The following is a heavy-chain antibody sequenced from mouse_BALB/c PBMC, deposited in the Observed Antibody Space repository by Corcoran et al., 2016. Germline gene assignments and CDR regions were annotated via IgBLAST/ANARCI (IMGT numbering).Heavy chain of an antibody. CDR1: GFSLSTSGMG. CDR2: IYWDDDK. D-gene: IGHD6-2*01. Sequence: QVTLKESGPGILQPSQTLSLTCSFSGFSLSTSGMGVSWIRQPSGKGLEWLAHIYWDDDKRYNPSLKSRLTISKDTSSNQVFLKITSVDTADTVTYYCARRSLGDYAMDYWGQGTSVTVSS. CDR3: ARRSLGDYAMDY. V-gene: IGHV8-12*01. J-gene: IGHJ4*01.